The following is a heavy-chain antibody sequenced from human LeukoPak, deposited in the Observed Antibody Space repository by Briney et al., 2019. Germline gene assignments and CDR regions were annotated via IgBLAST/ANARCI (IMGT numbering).Heavy chain of an antibody. CDR3: AKEGTVRDFDY. J-gene: IGHJ4*02. CDR2: MSYDESNK. CDR1: GFTFSSYG. V-gene: IGHV3-30*18. Sequence: GRSLRLSCAASGFTFSSYGMHWVRQAPGKGLEWVAIMSYDESNKYYADSVKGRFTISRDNSKNTLYLQMNSLRAEDTAVYYCAKEGTVRDFDYWGQGSLVTVSS. D-gene: IGHD1-1*01.